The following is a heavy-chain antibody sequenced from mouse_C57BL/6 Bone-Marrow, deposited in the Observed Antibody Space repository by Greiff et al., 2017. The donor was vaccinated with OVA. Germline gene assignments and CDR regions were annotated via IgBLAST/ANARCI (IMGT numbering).Heavy chain of an antibody. Sequence: QVQLQQSGAELVMPGASVKLSCKASGYTFTSYWMHWVKQRPGQGLEWIGEIDPSDSYTNYNQKFKGKSTLTVDKSSSTAYRQLSSLTSEDSAVYNCARERNLGPYYFDDWGQGTTLTVSS. V-gene: IGHV1-69*01. D-gene: IGHD4-1*01. CDR1: GYTFTSYW. CDR2: IDPSDSYT. CDR3: ARERNLGPYYFDD. J-gene: IGHJ2*01.